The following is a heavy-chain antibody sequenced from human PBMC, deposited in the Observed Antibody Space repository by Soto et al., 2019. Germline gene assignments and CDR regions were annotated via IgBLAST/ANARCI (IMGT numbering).Heavy chain of an antibody. J-gene: IGHJ4*02. CDR2: IYYSGST. CDR3: ARQRTSVVTRAYFDV. V-gene: IGHV4-39*01. CDR1: GDSISSRSYY. Sequence: LSLTCTVTGDSISSRSYYWGWIRQPPGKGLEWIGSIYYSGSTYNNPSLRSRVSMSIDTSKDQFSLKLKSVTAADTALYFCARQRTSVVTRAYFDVWGPGSLVTVSS. D-gene: IGHD2-21*02.